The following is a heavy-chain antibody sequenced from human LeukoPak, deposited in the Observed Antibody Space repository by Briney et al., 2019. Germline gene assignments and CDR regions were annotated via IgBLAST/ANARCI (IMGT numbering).Heavy chain of an antibody. J-gene: IGHJ4*02. CDR3: AGGSYSLLYFDY. CDR1: GGPISIYY. CDR2: IYYSGST. D-gene: IGHD1-26*01. Sequence: KSSETLSLTCTVSGGPISIYYWSWIRQPPGKGLEWIGYIYYSGSTNYNPSLKSRVTISVDTSKNQFSLKLSSVTAADTAVYYCAGGSYSLLYFDYWGQGTLVTVSS. V-gene: IGHV4-59*01.